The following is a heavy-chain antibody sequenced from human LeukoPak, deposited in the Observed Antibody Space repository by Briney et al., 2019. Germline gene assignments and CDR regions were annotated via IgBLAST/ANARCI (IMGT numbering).Heavy chain of an antibody. D-gene: IGHD3-3*01. CDR3: ARARSGVVLLWDY. J-gene: IGHJ4*02. CDR1: GGSISSGSYY. V-gene: IGHV4-61*02. CDR2: IYTSGST. Sequence: SETLSLTCTVSGGSISSGSYYWSWIRQPAGKGLEWIGRIYTSGSTNYNPSLESRVTISVDTSKNQFSLKLSSVTAADTAVYYCARARSGVVLLWDYWGQGTLVTVSS.